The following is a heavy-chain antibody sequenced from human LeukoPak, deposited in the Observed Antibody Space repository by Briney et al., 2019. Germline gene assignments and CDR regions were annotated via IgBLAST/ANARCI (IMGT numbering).Heavy chain of an antibody. D-gene: IGHD5-12*01. V-gene: IGHV4-31*03. Sequence: SETLSLTCTVSGGSINNGGYYWSWIRQHPGKGLEWIGYIYYSGSTYYNPSLRSRVTISVDTSKNQFSLNLSSVTAADTAVYYCARGDDYKSTLFDYWGQGTLVTVSS. CDR3: ARGDDYKSTLFDY. CDR1: GGSINNGGYY. J-gene: IGHJ4*02. CDR2: IYYSGST.